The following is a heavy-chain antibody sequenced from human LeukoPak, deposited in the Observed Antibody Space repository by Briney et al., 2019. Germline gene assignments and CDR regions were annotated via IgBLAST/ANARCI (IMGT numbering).Heavy chain of an antibody. CDR3: ARDLRDGYNSGSLGY. CDR2: IYSGGST. D-gene: IGHD5-24*01. CDR1: GFTVSSNY. V-gene: IGHV3-53*01. J-gene: IGHJ4*02. Sequence: GGSLRLSCAASGFTVSSNYMSWVRQAPGKGQEWVSVIYSGGSTYYADSVKGRFTISRDNSKNTLYLQMNSLRAEDTAVYYCARDLRDGYNSGSLGYWGQGTLVTVSS.